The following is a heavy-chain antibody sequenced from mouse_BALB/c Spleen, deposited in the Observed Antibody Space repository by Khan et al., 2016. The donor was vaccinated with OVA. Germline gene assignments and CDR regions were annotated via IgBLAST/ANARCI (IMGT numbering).Heavy chain of an antibody. CDR3: ARAYYRYDGYDAMDY. Sequence: VQLQESGPGLVAPSQSLSITCTVSGFSLSRYNIHWVRQPPGKGLEWLGIIWGGGGTDYDSTLKSRLSISKDNSKSQVFLNMNSLQTDDTAMYYCARAYYRYDGYDAMDYWGEGTSVTVSS. CDR2: IWGGGGT. D-gene: IGHD2-14*01. V-gene: IGHV2-6-4*01. CDR1: GFSLSRYN. J-gene: IGHJ4*01.